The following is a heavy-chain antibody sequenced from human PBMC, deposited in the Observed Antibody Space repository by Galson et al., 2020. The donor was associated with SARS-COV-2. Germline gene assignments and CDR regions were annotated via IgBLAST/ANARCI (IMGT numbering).Heavy chain of an antibody. V-gene: IGHV1-24*01. D-gene: IGHD6-13*01. Sequence: ASVKVSCKVSGYTLTELSMHWVRQAPGKGLEWMGGFDPEDGDTIYAQKFQGRVTMTEDTSTDTAYMELSSLRSEDTAVYYCATTQAMYSSSWYGSWFDPWGQGTLVTVSS. CDR1: GYTLTELS. CDR2: FDPEDGDT. J-gene: IGHJ5*02. CDR3: ATTQAMYSSSWYGSWFDP.